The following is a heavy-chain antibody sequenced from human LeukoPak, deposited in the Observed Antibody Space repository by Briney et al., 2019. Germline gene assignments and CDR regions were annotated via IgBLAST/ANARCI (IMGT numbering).Heavy chain of an antibody. CDR3: ARVEVTMVRGAYDY. V-gene: IGHV3-21*01. J-gene: IGHJ4*02. Sequence: GGSLRLSYAASGFTFSSYSMNWVRQAPGKGLEWVSSISSSSSYIYYAVSVKGRFTISRDNAKNSLYLQMNSLRAEDTAVYYCARVEVTMVRGAYDYWGQGTLVTVSS. D-gene: IGHD3-10*01. CDR2: ISSSSSYI. CDR1: GFTFSSYS.